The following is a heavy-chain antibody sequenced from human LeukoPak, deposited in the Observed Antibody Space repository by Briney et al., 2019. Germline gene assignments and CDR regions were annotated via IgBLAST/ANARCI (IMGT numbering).Heavy chain of an antibody. CDR3: ARGVLRFLEWSMGANWFDP. V-gene: IGHV3-20*02. D-gene: IGHD3-3*01. CDR1: GFTFDDYG. Sequence: GGSLSLSFAASGFTFDDYGMSWVRQAPGKGLEWVSGINWNGGSTGYADSVKGRFTISRDNAKNSLYLQMNSLRAEDTALYHCARGVLRFLEWSMGANWFDPWGQGTLVTVSS. CDR2: INWNGGST. J-gene: IGHJ5*02.